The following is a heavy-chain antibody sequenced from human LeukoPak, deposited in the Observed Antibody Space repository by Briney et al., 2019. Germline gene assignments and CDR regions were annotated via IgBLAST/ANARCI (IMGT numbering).Heavy chain of an antibody. CDR3: ARDSTTVTTTPVGYYYGMDV. Sequence: ASVKVSCKASGYTFTGYYMHWVRQAPGQGLEWMGWISAYNGNTNYAQKLQGRVTMTTDTSTSTAYMELRSLRSDDTAVYYCARDSTTVTTTPVGYYYGMDVWGQGTTVTVSS. D-gene: IGHD4-17*01. CDR1: GYTFTGYY. CDR2: ISAYNGNT. V-gene: IGHV1-18*04. J-gene: IGHJ6*02.